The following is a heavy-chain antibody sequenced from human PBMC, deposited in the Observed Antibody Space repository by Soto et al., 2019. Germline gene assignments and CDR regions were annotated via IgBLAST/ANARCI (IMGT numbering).Heavy chain of an antibody. Sequence: QVQLVQSGAELKKPGASVKVSCEASGYTFTSHAIHWVRQAPGQRLEWVGWINAGSGYTKYSQKFQDRVTITRDSTASEAYMELSSLRSDDTAVYYCARARFYGSGTFNYFDYWGQGTLVSVSS. D-gene: IGHD3-10*01. CDR2: INAGSGYT. V-gene: IGHV1-3*01. CDR1: GYTFTSHA. J-gene: IGHJ4*02. CDR3: ARARFYGSGTFNYFDY.